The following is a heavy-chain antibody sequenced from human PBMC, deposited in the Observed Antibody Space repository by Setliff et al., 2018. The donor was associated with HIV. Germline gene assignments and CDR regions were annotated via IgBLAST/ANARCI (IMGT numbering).Heavy chain of an antibody. J-gene: IGHJ2*01. V-gene: IGHV4-38-2*02. CDR2: IYRTGDT. CDR3: ARDKTYCNYSRCSRAGWYFYL. Sequence: SETLSLTCTVSGYSINSSHFWGWIRQPPGKGLEWVGSIYRTGDTHYNPSLKSRVTISVDTSKNQFSLRLSSVTAADTAVYYCARDKTYCNYSRCSRAGWYFYLWGRGTLVTVSS. CDR1: GYSINSSHF. D-gene: IGHD2-2*01.